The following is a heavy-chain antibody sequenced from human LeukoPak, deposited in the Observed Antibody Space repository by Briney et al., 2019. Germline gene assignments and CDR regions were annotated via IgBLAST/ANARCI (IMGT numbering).Heavy chain of an antibody. CDR3: ARETYSYDSSGYYYPSGFDY. Sequence: PGGSLRLSCAASGFTFSNYSMNWVRQAPGKGLEWDSYISSVSITIYYADSVKGRFTISRDNAQNSLYLQMNSLRAEDTAEYYCARETYSYDSSGYYYPSGFDYWGQGTLVTVSS. V-gene: IGHV3-48*01. CDR1: GFTFSNYS. CDR2: ISSVSITI. D-gene: IGHD3-22*01. J-gene: IGHJ4*02.